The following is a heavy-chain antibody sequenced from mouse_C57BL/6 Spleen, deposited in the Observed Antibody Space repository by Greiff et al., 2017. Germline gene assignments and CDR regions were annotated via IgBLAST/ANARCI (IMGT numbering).Heavy chain of an antibody. CDR3: ARGHGSSFYYFDY. V-gene: IGHV1-61*01. Sequence: QVQLQQSGAELVRPGSSVKLSCKASGYTFTSYWMDWVKQRPGQGLEWIGNIYPSDSETHYNQKFKDKATLTVDKSSSTAYMQLSSLTSENSAVYYCARGHGSSFYYFDYWGQGTTLTVSS. CDR1: GYTFTSYW. D-gene: IGHD1-1*01. CDR2: IYPSDSET. J-gene: IGHJ2*01.